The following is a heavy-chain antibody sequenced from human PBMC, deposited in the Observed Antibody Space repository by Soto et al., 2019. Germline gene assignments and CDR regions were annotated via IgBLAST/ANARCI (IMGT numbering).Heavy chain of an antibody. CDR2: ISACNCKT. V-gene: IGHV1-18*01. Sequence: QAQLVQSGAEVKKPGASVKVSCKASGYKFTSYGISWLRQAPETGHEWMGWISACNCKTNYAQTLQRRVNMTTDTSTSASNRESRSLRADDTSLYYCASERVQQQLVDCLEYAGQGTLVTVAA. CDR1: GYKFTSYG. J-gene: IGHJ4*02. CDR3: ASERVQQQLVDCLEY. D-gene: IGHD6-13*01.